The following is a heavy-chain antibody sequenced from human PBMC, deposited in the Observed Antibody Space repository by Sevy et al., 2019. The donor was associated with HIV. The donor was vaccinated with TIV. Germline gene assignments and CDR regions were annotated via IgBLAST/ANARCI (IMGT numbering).Heavy chain of an antibody. V-gene: IGHV4-39*01. CDR3: AGSLTWGSGYHY. J-gene: IGHJ4*02. CDR2: IYYSGST. CDR1: GGSISSSSYY. Sequence: SETLSLTCTVSGGSISSSSYYWGWIRQPPGKGLEWIGSIYYSGSTYYNPSLKSRVTISVDTSKNQFSLKLSSVTAADTAVYYCAGSLTWGSGYHYWGQGTLVTVSS. D-gene: IGHD3-3*01.